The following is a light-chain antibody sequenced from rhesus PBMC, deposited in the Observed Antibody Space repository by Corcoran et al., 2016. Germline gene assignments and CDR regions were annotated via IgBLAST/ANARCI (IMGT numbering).Light chain of an antibody. V-gene: IGKV1-16*01. J-gene: IGKJ1*01. Sequence: DIQMTQSPSSLSASVGDKVTITCQASQSISSWLAWYQQKPRNAPKPLIYQASSLETGVPSRFSGSGSGTDFTLTISSLQPEDFATYSCQQYNSAPPTFGQGTKVEIK. CDR2: QAS. CDR1: QSISSW. CDR3: QQYNSAPPT.